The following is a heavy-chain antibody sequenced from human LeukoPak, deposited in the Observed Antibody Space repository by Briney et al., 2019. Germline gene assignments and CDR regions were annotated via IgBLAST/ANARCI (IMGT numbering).Heavy chain of an antibody. D-gene: IGHD2-15*01. CDR3: AKAPPAATNYYYGMDV. CDR1: GFTFSSHA. V-gene: IGHV3-23*01. CDR2: ISGSGGST. J-gene: IGHJ6*02. Sequence: GGSLRLSCAASGFTFSSHAMSWVRQAPGKGLEWVSAISGSGGSTYYADSVKGRFTISRDNSKNTLYLQLNSLRAEDTAVYHCAKAPPAATNYYYGMDVWGQGTTVTVSS.